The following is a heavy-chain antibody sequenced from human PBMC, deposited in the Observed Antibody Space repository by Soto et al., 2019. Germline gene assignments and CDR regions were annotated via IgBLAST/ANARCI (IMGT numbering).Heavy chain of an antibody. D-gene: IGHD2-15*01. CDR3: ARDTQLGVVVAATTNGGYMDV. CDR1: GFTFSSYW. V-gene: IGHV3-7*01. J-gene: IGHJ6*03. Sequence: GGSLRLSCAASGFTFSSYWMSWVRQAPGKGLEWMANIKQDGSEKYYVDSVKGRFTISRDNAKNSLYLQMNSLRAEDTAVYYCARDTQLGVVVAATTNGGYMDVWGKGTTVTVSS. CDR2: IKQDGSEK.